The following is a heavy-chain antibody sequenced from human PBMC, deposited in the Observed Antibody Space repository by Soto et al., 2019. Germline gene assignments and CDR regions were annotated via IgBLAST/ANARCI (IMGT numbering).Heavy chain of an antibody. J-gene: IGHJ5*02. D-gene: IGHD3-3*01. CDR3: ARDDTIFGVVLLGVDH. CDR2: IWYDGSNT. V-gene: IGHV3-33*01. CDR1: GFTFSDYG. Sequence: QVQLVESGGGVVQPGKSLRLSCAVSGFTFSDYGMHWVGQAPGKGLEWVAAIWYDGSNTYHTESVKGRFTISRDNSKNTLYLQMNSLRVEDTAVYYCARDDTIFGVVLLGVDHWGQGTLVAVSS.